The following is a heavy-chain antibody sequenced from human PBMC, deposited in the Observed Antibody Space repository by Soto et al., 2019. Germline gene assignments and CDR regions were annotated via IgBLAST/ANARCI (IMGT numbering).Heavy chain of an antibody. J-gene: IGHJ4*02. D-gene: IGHD5-12*01. CDR2: ISSSSSTI. CDR1: GFTFSSYS. V-gene: IGHV3-48*01. Sequence: PGGSLRLSCAASGFTFSSYSMNWVRQAPGKGLEWVSYISSSSSTIYYADSVKGRFTISRDNAKNSLYLQMNSLRAEDTAVYYCARGRGYSGYEPDPDYWGQGTLVTVSS. CDR3: ARGRGYSGYEPDPDY.